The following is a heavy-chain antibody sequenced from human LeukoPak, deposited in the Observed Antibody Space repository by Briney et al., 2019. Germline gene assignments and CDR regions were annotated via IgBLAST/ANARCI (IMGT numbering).Heavy chain of an antibody. CDR1: GGSFSAYY. Sequence: SETLSLTCAVYGGSFSAYYWSRIRQPPGKGQEWIGEINHSGSTNYNPSLKSRVTISVDTSKNQFSLKLSSVTAADTAVYYCAPTDCSGGSCYSSWFDPWGQGTLVTVSS. D-gene: IGHD2-15*01. CDR3: APTDCSGGSCYSSWFDP. J-gene: IGHJ5*02. V-gene: IGHV4-34*01. CDR2: INHSGST.